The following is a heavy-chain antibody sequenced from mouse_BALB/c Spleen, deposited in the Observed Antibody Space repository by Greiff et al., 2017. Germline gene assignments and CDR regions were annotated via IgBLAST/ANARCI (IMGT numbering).Heavy chain of an antibody. D-gene: IGHD2-10*02. CDR3: AREGYGNTLAY. CDR2: IYPYNGGT. V-gene: IGHV1S29*02. J-gene: IGHJ3*01. Sequence: EVQLQQSGPELVKPGASVKISCKASGYTFTDYNMHWVKQSHGKSLEWIGYIYPYNGGTGYNQKFKSKATLTVDNSSSTAYMELRSLTSEDSAVYYCAREGYGNTLAYWGQGTLVTVSA. CDR1: GYTFTDYN.